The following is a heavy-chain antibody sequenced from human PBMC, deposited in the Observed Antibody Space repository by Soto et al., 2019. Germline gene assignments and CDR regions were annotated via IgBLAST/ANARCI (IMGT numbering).Heavy chain of an antibody. J-gene: IGHJ4*02. Sequence: QVQLVESGGGVVQPGRSLRLSCAASGFTFSSCGMHWVRQAPGKGLEWVAGIRYDGSNKYYADSVKGRFTISRDNSKNALYLQMNSLRGEDTAVYYCAREYCSSGDIDYWGQGTLVTVSS. CDR3: AREYCSSGDIDY. V-gene: IGHV3-33*01. D-gene: IGHD2-15*01. CDR1: GFTFSSCG. CDR2: IRYDGSNK.